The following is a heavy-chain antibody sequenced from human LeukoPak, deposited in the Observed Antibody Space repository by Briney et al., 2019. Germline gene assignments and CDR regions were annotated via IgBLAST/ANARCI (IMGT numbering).Heavy chain of an antibody. Sequence: ASVKVSCKASGYIFTSYNMHWVRQAPGQGLEWMGIINPSGGSTSYAQKFQGRVTMTRDTSTSTVYMELSSLRSEDTAVYYCARDSSNWAFHYWGQGTLVTVSS. D-gene: IGHD4-11*01. CDR3: ARDSSNWAFHY. V-gene: IGHV1-46*01. J-gene: IGHJ4*02. CDR2: INPSGGST. CDR1: GYIFTSYN.